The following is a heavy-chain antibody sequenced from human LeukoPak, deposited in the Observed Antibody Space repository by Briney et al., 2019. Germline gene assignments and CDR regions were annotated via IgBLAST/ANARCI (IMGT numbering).Heavy chain of an antibody. V-gene: IGHV3-11*04. CDR1: GFTFSDYY. D-gene: IGHD3-10*01. J-gene: IGHJ6*02. Sequence: PGGSLRLSCAASGFTFSDYYMSWIRQAPGKGLEWVSYISSGGSTIYYADSVKGRFTISRVNAKNSLYLQMNSLRAEDTAVYYCARNERGPLWFGELLDYGMDVWGQGTTVTVSS. CDR2: ISSGGSTI. CDR3: ARNERGPLWFGELLDYGMDV.